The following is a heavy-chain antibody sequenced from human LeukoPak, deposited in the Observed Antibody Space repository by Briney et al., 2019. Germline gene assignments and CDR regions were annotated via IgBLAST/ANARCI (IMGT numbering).Heavy chain of an antibody. CDR3: ASKSTDHGELRFDY. CDR2: IYYTGTT. V-gene: IGHV4-59*01. Sequence: SETLSLTCTISGDSTNTYFWSWIRQPPGKGLEWIAYIYYTGTTNYNPSLKSRVTISVDTSKNQFSLKVSSVTAADTGVYYCASKSTDHGELRFDYWGQGTLVTVSS. J-gene: IGHJ4*02. CDR1: GDSTNTYF. D-gene: IGHD4-17*01.